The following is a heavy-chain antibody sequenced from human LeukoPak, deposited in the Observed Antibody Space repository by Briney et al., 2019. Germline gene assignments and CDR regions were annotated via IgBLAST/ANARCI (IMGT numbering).Heavy chain of an antibody. CDR3: ARKDGVRDGMDV. D-gene: IGHD3-10*02. V-gene: IGHV1-2*02. J-gene: IGHJ6*02. CDR2: LNPNTLVT. Sequence: GASVEVSCRASGYTFTDYYMHWVRQAPGQGLEWMGWLNPNTLVTNYAQHVQGRVSMTWDTSISTGYMDLHSLTSDDTAVYYCARKDGVRDGMDVWGQGTTVTVSS. CDR1: GYTFTDYY.